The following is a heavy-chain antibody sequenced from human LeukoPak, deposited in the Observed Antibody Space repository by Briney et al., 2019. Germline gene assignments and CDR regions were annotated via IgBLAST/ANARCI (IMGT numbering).Heavy chain of an antibody. CDR1: GYTFTSYD. D-gene: IGHD5-12*01. CDR3: ARGGSGYNSLYYYYYGMDV. Sequence: ASVKVSCKASGYTFTSYDINWVRQATGQGLEWMGWMNPNSGNTGYAQEFQGRVTMTRNTSISTAYMELSSLRSEDTAVYYCARGGSGYNSLYYYYYGMDVWGQGTTVTVSS. J-gene: IGHJ6*02. CDR2: MNPNSGNT. V-gene: IGHV1-8*01.